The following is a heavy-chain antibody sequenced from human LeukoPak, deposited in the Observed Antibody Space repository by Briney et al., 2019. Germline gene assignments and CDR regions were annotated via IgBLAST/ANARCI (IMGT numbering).Heavy chain of an antibody. V-gene: IGHV3-15*01. Sequence: GSLRLSCAASGFTFSNAWMSWVRQAPGKGLEWVGRIKSKTDGGTTDYAAPVKGRFTISRDDSKNTLYLQMNSLKTEDTAVYYCTPYDFWRVSYAFDIWGQGTMVTVSS. D-gene: IGHD3-3*01. CDR3: TPYDFWRVSYAFDI. CDR1: GFTFSNAW. J-gene: IGHJ3*02. CDR2: IKSKTDGGTT.